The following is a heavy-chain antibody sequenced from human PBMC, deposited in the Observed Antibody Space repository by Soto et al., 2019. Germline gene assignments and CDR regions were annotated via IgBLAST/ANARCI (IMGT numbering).Heavy chain of an antibody. CDR3: AKGLSTTTFCAVDI. CDR1: KFTFEDYS. D-gene: IGHD2-2*01. V-gene: IGHV3-9*01. CDR2: ISWNGGST. Sequence: EVQLVESGGGLVQPGRSLRLSCKASKFTFEDYSMHWVRQAPGKGLEWVSGISWNGGSTGYAESVRGRFTISRDNVKNSLYLQMNSLGTDDTALYYCAKGLSTTTFCAVDIWGQWTMVPVSS. J-gene: IGHJ3*02.